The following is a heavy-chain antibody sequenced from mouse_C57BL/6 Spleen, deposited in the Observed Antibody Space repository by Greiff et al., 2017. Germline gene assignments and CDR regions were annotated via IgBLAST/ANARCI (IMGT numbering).Heavy chain of an antibody. CDR3: ARSTYYDYDGDYAMDY. Sequence: VQLQQSGAELVKPGASVKISCKASGYAFSSYWMNWVKQRPGKGLEWIGQIYPGDGDTNYNGKFKGKATLTADKSSSTAYMRLRSLTSEDSAVYFCARSTYYDYDGDYAMDYWGQGTSVTVSS. D-gene: IGHD2-4*01. V-gene: IGHV1-80*01. J-gene: IGHJ4*01. CDR2: IYPGDGDT. CDR1: GYAFSSYW.